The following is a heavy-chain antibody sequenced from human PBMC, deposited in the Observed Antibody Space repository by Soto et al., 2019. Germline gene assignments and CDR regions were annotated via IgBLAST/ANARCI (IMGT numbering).Heavy chain of an antibody. CDR1: GFTFSSYA. Sequence: GALGRACTASGFTFSSYAMGWVRQGPGKGLEWVAVVSIGGSTHYADSVRGRFTISRDNSKNKLSLQMNSLTAEDTAVYFCAKRRGAGGHFDYWGQGALVTVYS. D-gene: IGHD2-15*01. CDR3: AKRRGAGGHFDY. CDR2: VSIGGST. V-gene: IGHV3-23*01. J-gene: IGHJ4*02.